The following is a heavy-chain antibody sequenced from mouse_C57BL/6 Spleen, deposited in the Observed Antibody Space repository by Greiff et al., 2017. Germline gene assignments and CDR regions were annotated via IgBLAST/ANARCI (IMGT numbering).Heavy chain of an antibody. D-gene: IGHD2-4*01. CDR2: INPSNGGT. Sequence: QVQLQQPGTELVKPGASVKLSCKASVYTFTSSWMHWVTQRPGQGLEWIGNINPSNGGTNYNEKFKCKANLTVDKSSSTADRQLSSLTSEDSAVYYCARSEGASTMITSSYYAMDYWGQGTSVTVSS. CDR1: VYTFTSSW. J-gene: IGHJ4*01. V-gene: IGHV1-53*01. CDR3: ARSEGASTMITSSYYAMDY.